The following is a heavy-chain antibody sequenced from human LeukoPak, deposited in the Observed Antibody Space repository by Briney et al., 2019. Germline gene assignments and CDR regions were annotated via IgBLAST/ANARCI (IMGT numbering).Heavy chain of an antibody. V-gene: IGHV3-7*03. CDR3: ARRYFDY. J-gene: IGHJ4*02. CDR1: GFTISSYW. CDR2: IKQDGSEE. Sequence: GGSLRLSCVASGFTISSYWMHWVRQAPGKGLEWVANIKQDGSEEYYVDSVKGRFTIARDNAKNSLYLQMNSLRAEDTAVYYCARRYFDYWGQGILVTVSS.